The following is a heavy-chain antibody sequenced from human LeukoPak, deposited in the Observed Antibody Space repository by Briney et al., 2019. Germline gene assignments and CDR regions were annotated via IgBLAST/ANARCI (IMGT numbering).Heavy chain of an antibody. CDR3: AREPYDILTGSGYYFDY. CDR2: INHSGST. V-gene: IGHV4-34*01. CDR1: GGSFSGYY. Sequence: PSETLSLTCAVYGGSFSGYYWSWIRQLPGKGLEWIGEINHSGSTNYNPSLKSRVTISVDTSKNQFSLKLSSVTAADTAVYYCAREPYDILTGSGYYFDYWGQGTLVTVSS. J-gene: IGHJ4*02. D-gene: IGHD3-9*01.